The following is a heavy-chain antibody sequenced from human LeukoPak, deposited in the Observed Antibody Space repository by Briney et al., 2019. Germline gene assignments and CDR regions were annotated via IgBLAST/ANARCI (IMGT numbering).Heavy chain of an antibody. CDR3: AGLVGRYSSGLYYYYFDY. Sequence: PETLSLTCTVSGDSINSPDLWSWVRQPPGKGLEWIGEMYLSGTTHSNPSVKSRVTISIDKSKNQFFLNLSSVTAAGTAVYYCAGLVGRYSSGLYYYYFDYWGQGTLVTVSS. D-gene: IGHD3-22*01. CDR1: GDSINSPDL. CDR2: MYLSGTT. V-gene: IGHV4-4*03. J-gene: IGHJ4*02.